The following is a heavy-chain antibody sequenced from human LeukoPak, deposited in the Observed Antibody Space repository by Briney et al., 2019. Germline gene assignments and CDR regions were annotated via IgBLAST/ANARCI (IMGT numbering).Heavy chain of an antibody. Sequence: GGSLRLSCAASGFTFINYAMSWVRQAPGKGLEWVSGINGYGDGTYYADSVEGRLTISRDNSKNTVFLQIHSLRAEDTAIYYCAKDRPNGMDVWGQGTTVTVSS. CDR2: INGYGDGT. J-gene: IGHJ6*02. CDR1: GFTFINYA. V-gene: IGHV3-23*01. CDR3: AKDRPNGMDV.